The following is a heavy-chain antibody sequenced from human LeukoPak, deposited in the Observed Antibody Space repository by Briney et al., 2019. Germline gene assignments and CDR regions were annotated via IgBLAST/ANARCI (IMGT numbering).Heavy chain of an antibody. CDR1: GGSISSYY. V-gene: IGHV4-59*01. J-gene: IGHJ4*02. D-gene: IGHD3-3*01. Sequence: PSETLSLTCTVSGGSISSYYWSWIRQPPGKGLEWIGYIYYSGSTNYNPSLKSRVTISVDTSKNQYSLKLSSVTAADTAVYYCARVNDFWSGYYTERGGFDYWGQGTLVTVSS. CDR3: ARVNDFWSGYYTERGGFDY. CDR2: IYYSGST.